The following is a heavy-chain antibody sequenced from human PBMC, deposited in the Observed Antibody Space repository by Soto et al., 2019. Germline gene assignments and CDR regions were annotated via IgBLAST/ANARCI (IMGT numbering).Heavy chain of an antibody. CDR2: IIPIFGTA. CDR3: ATKLGYCSSTSCYYHLYYYGMDV. V-gene: IGHV1-69*13. CDR1: GGTFSSYA. D-gene: IGHD2-2*01. Sequence: SVKVSFKASGGTFSSYAISWLRQAPGQGLDWMGGIIPIFGTANYAQKFQGRVTITADESTSTAYMELSSLRSEDTAVYYCATKLGYCSSTSCYYHLYYYGMDVWGQGTTVTVSS. J-gene: IGHJ6*02.